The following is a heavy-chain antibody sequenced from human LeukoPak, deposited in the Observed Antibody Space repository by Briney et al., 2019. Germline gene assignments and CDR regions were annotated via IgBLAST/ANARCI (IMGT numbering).Heavy chain of an antibody. CDR1: GGSISSYY. CDR2: IYYSGST. V-gene: IGHV4-59*01. D-gene: IGHD4-17*01. J-gene: IGHJ4*02. CDR3: ASSSGDSPQDY. Sequence: SETLSLTCTVSGGSISSYYWSWIRQPPGEGLEWIGYIYYSGSTNYNPSLKSRVTISVDTSKNQSSLKLSSVTAADTAVYYCASSSGDSPQDYWGQGTLVTVSS.